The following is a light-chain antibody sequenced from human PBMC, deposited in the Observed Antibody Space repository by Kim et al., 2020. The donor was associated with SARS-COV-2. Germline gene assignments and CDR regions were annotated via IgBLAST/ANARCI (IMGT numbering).Light chain of an antibody. CDR1: QSVRGTY. J-gene: IGKJ1*01. V-gene: IGKV3-20*01. Sequence: CPGERATLSCRASQSVRGTYLGWYQQRPGQVPRLLIYDVSKRVTGIPDRFSGSGSGTDFTLTISRLEPEDFAVYYCQQYGTSPWTFGQGTKVDIK. CDR3: QQYGTSPWT. CDR2: DVS.